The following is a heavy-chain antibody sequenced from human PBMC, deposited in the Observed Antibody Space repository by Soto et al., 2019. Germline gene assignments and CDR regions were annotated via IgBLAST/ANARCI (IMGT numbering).Heavy chain of an antibody. CDR1: GGIFSSYA. V-gene: IGHV1-69*01. CDR2: VIPILGQA. CDR3: ARVGGIGAPPGTDY. Sequence: QVQLVQSGAEVKKPGSSVKVSCKASGGIFSSYAISWLRQAPGQGPEWMGAVIPILGQAYYAQDLQDRVSITADESTRTTYMELSSLRSEDTAVYLCARVGGIGAPPGTDYWGQGTLVTVSS. J-gene: IGHJ4*02. D-gene: IGHD6-6*01.